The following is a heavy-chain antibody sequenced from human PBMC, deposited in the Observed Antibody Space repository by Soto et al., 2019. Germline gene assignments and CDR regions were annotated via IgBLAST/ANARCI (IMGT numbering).Heavy chain of an antibody. V-gene: IGHV1-69*06. Sequence: QVQLVQSGAEVKKPGSSVKVSCKASGGTFSSYAISWVRQAPGQGLELMGGIIPLFGTANYAQKFQGRVTITADKSTSTAYMELSSLRSEDTAVYYCARGAGIAAAKNAYYYYYGMDVWGQGTTVTVSS. J-gene: IGHJ6*02. CDR1: GGTFSSYA. D-gene: IGHD6-13*01. CDR3: ARGAGIAAAKNAYYYYYGMDV. CDR2: IIPLFGTA.